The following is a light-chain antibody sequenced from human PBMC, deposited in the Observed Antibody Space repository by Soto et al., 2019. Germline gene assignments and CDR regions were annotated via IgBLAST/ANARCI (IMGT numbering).Light chain of an antibody. CDR2: DAT. CDR3: QEWASIVEFSV. V-gene: IGLV3-21*02. J-gene: IGLJ1*01. CDR1: NIGSKI. Sequence: SYELAQPPSVSVAPGQTAKITCGGDNIGSKIVHWYQQMPGPAPVFVVFDATDRPSGIPDRISASRSGDTATLTISRVDAGDEADYYCQEWASIVEFSVFGSGTKVTVL.